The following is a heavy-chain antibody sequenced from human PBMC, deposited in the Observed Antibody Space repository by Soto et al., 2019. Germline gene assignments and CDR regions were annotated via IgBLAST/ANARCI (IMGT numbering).Heavy chain of an antibody. V-gene: IGHV4-4*07. D-gene: IGHD5-12*01. Sequence: QVQLQESGPGLVKPSETLSLTCTVSGGSISSYYWSWIRQPVGKGLEWIGRIYTSGSTNYNPSLKSRVTMSVDTSKNQFSLKLSSVTAADTAVYYCAREGIVATSEGLNKWGQGTLVTVSS. CDR3: AREGIVATSEGLNK. CDR1: GGSISSYY. J-gene: IGHJ4*02. CDR2: IYTSGST.